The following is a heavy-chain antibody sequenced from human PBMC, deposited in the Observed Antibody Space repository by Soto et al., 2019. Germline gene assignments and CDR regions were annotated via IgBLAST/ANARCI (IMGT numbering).Heavy chain of an antibody. CDR1: GYIFTDYP. D-gene: IGHD2-15*01. CDR2: INADNGNT. V-gene: IGHV1-3*01. J-gene: IGHJ3*01. Sequence: LLVQSGAEVKKPGASVRVSCEASGYIFTDYPIHWVRQTPGQSLEWMGRINADNGNTKYSQKFQGRVTSTRDNFASTVFMELSSVRSEDTVVYFCATSKGTIVVVSAIGDAFDVWGQGKVVSVSS. CDR3: ATSKGTIVVVSAIGDAFDV.